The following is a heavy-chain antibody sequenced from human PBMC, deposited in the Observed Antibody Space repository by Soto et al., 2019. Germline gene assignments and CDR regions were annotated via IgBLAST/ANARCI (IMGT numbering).Heavy chain of an antibody. V-gene: IGHV3-30-3*01. CDR3: ARDSSSGWYVVEYYGMDV. D-gene: IGHD6-19*01. CDR1: GFTFSSYA. CDR2: ISYDGSNK. J-gene: IGHJ6*02. Sequence: GGSLRLSCAASGFTFSSYAMHWVRQAPGKGLEWVAVISYDGSNKYYADSVKGRFTISRDNSKNTLYLQMNSLRAEDTAVYYCARDSSSGWYVVEYYGMDVWGQGTTVTVSS.